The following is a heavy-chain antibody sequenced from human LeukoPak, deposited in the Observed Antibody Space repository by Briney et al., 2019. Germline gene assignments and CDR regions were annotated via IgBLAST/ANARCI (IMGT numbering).Heavy chain of an antibody. CDR1: GFTLSSYA. V-gene: IGHV3-23*01. CDR3: ANDATARPDLHWFDN. Sequence: GESLRLSFAASGFTLSSYAMNWVRQAPAKGLEWVAGIISCDRTFHAEPVKGRFTISRDKSKDTLYLQMNSLRAEDTAVYYCANDATARPDLHWFDNWGQGTKVIVSS. CDR2: IISCDRT. J-gene: IGHJ3*02. D-gene: IGHD2-2*01.